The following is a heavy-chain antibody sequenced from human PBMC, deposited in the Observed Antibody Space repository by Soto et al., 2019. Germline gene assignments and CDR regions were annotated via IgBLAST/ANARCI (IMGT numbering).Heavy chain of an antibody. D-gene: IGHD3-10*01. J-gene: IGHJ4*02. CDR3: VRELASGN. Sequence: QVQLVESGGGVVQPGRSLRLSCAASGFTLSNNGMHWVRQAPGKGLEWVAVISRDGNTKFYADSVKGRFAISKDNSENTLYLQMNSLRLEDTAVYFCVRELASGNWGQGTLVTVSS. CDR2: ISRDGNTK. CDR1: GFTLSNNG. V-gene: IGHV3-30*03.